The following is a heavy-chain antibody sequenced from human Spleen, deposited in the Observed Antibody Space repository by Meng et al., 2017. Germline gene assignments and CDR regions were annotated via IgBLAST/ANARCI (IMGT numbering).Heavy chain of an antibody. D-gene: IGHD4-17*01. CDR2: IYPSGTT. Sequence: ELRASDRGLVKAAGALALTCAVSGDSSSNTNWWTWLRRPPGKGLEWIGEIYPSGTTDFNPSLKSRVTISVDRANNQFSLKLSSVTAADTAVYYCAVGSLTVTTENINYWGQGTLVTVSS. CDR1: GDSSSNTNW. J-gene: IGHJ4*02. V-gene: IGHV4-4*02. CDR3: AVGSLTVTTENINY.